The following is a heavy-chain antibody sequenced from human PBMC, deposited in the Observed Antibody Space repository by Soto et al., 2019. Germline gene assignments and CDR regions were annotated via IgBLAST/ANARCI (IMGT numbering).Heavy chain of an antibody. J-gene: IGHJ6*03. CDR2: INAGNGNT. D-gene: IGHD6-19*01. CDR1: GYTFTSYA. V-gene: IGHV1-3*01. Sequence: ASVKVSCXASGYTFTSYAMHWVRQAPGQRLEWMGWINAGNGNTKYSQKFQGRVTITRDTSASTAYMELSSLRSEDTAVYYCARTGSGWHYYYYMDVWGKGTTVTVSS. CDR3: ARTGSGWHYYYYMDV.